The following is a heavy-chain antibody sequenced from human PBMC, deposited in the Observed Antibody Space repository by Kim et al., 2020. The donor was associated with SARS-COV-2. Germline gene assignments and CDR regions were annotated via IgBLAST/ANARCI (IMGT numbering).Heavy chain of an antibody. CDR3: AKDMHNSDWPIDS. Sequence: GGSLRLSCAGSGFNFGEYAMHWVRQAPGKGLEWVSGISWDGDSRVYAESVNGRFTVSRDTAKNSLYLEMGNLGTDDTALYYCAKDMHNSDWPIDSWGQGT. CDR1: GFNFGEYA. D-gene: IGHD6-19*01. CDR2: ISWDGDSR. V-gene: IGHV3-9*01. J-gene: IGHJ4*02.